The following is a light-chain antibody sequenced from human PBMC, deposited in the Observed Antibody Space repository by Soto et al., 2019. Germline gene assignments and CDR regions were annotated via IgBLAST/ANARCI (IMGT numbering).Light chain of an antibody. CDR1: SSNIGAGYD. CDR3: QSYDSSLSGYV. CDR2: GNS. V-gene: IGLV1-40*01. Sequence: QSVLTQPPSVSGAPGQRVTISCTGSSSNIGAGYDVHWYQQLPGTAPKLLIYGNSNRPSGVPDRFSGSKSGTSASLAITGLQAEDEDDYYGQSYDSSLSGYVFGTGTEVTVL. J-gene: IGLJ1*01.